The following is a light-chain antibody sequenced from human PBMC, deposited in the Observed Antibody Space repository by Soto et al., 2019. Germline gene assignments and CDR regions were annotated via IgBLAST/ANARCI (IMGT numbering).Light chain of an antibody. CDR1: QGIGSY. Sequence: DIQLTQSPSFLSASLGDRVTITCRASQGIGSYLAWYQQKPGKAPRLLIHAASTLQSGVPSRFSGSGSDTEFTLTISSLQPEDFATYYCQQLNNYPLTFGGGTKVEIK. CDR2: AAS. CDR3: QQLNNYPLT. J-gene: IGKJ4*01. V-gene: IGKV1-9*01.